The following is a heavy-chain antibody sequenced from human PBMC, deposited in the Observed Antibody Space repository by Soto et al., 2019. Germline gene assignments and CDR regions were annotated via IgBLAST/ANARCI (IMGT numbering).Heavy chain of an antibody. V-gene: IGHV1-18*01. CDR1: GYTFTSYG. CDR3: ARDSGVRGVFNY. CDR2: ISAYNGNT. J-gene: IGHJ4*02. Sequence: QVQLVQSGAEVKKPGASVKVSCKASGYTFTSYGISWVRQAPGQGLEWMGWISAYNGNTNYAQKLQGRVTMTTDTATCTACMGLRRLRSDATAVYACARDSGVRGVFNYWGQGTLVTVSA. D-gene: IGHD3-10*01.